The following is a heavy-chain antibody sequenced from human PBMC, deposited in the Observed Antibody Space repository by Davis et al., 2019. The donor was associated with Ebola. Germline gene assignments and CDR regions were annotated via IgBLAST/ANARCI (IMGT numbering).Heavy chain of an antibody. CDR2: IYYSGST. J-gene: IGHJ6*02. D-gene: IGHD6-13*01. CDR1: GGSISSYY. V-gene: IGHV4-39*07. Sequence: GSLRLSCTVSGGSISSYYWGWIRQPPGKGLEWIGSIYYSGSTYYNPSLKSRVTISVDTSKNQFSLKLSSVTAADTAVYYCARGSSWSIYGMDVLGQGTTVTVSS. CDR3: ARGSSWSIYGMDV.